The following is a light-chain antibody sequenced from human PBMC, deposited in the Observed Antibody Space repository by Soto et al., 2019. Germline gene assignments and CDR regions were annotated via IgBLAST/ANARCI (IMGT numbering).Light chain of an antibody. V-gene: IGLV2-11*01. CDR2: DVS. CDR1: GSDVGRYDY. J-gene: IGLJ2*01. CDR3: CAYAGSYTVL. Sequence: QSALTQPRSVSGSPGQSVTISCTGTGSDVGRYDYVSWYQQYPGKAPKLMMFDVSERPSGVPDRFSGSKSGNTASLSISGLQAEDEADYYCCAYAGSYTVLFGGGTKLTVL.